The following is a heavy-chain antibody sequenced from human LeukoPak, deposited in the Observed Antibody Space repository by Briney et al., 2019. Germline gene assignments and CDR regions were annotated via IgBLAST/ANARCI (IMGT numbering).Heavy chain of an antibody. J-gene: IGHJ4*02. V-gene: IGHV3-11*01. CDR3: ARARGSYSFDY. Sequence: GGSLRLSCAASGFIFSDYYMSWIRQAPGKGLECISYISSSGSTIYYADSVKGRVTNSRDNAKNSLYLQMNSLRAEDTAIYYCARARGSYSFDYWGQGTLVTVSS. CDR1: GFIFSDYY. CDR2: ISSSGSTI. D-gene: IGHD1-26*01.